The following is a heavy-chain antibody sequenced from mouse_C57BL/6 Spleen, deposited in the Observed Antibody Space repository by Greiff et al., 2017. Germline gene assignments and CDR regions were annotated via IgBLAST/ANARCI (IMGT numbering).Heavy chain of an antibody. CDR1: GYAFTNYL. D-gene: IGHD2-2*01. CDR2: INPGSGGT. CDR3: ARGAFGYDDDY. J-gene: IGHJ2*01. Sequence: QVQLQQSGAELVRPGTSVKVSCKASGYAFTNYLIEWVKQRPGQGLEWIGVINPGSGGTNYNEKFKGKATLTADKSSSTAYMQLSSLTSEDSAVYYCARGAFGYDDDYWGQGTTLTVSS. V-gene: IGHV1-54*01.